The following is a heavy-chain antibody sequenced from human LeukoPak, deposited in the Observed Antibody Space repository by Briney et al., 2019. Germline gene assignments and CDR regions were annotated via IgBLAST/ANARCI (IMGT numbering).Heavy chain of an antibody. J-gene: IGHJ4*02. Sequence: GGSLRLSCAASGFTFSSYSMSWVRQAPGKGLGWVASLNLDGSDKYYVDSVKGRFTISRDNAKNSLYLQMDSLRVEDTAVYYCAKGKRYPDYWGQGTLVTVSS. D-gene: IGHD1-1*01. CDR3: AKGKRYPDY. CDR1: GFTFSSYS. CDR2: LNLDGSDK. V-gene: IGHV3-7*03.